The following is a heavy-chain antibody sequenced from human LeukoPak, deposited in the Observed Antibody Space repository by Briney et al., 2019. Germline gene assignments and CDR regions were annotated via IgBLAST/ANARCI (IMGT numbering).Heavy chain of an antibody. J-gene: IGHJ4*02. V-gene: IGHV4-59*08. CDR1: GGSISSYY. D-gene: IGHD4-17*01. CDR3: ARHRRGLVTTFFD. Sequence: KPSETLSLTCTVSGGSISSYYWSWIRQPPGKGLEWVGYIYYSGSTNYTPSLKSRVTISVDPSKNQFSLKLSSVTAADTAVYYCARHRRGLVTTFFDWGQGTLVTVSS. CDR2: IYYSGST.